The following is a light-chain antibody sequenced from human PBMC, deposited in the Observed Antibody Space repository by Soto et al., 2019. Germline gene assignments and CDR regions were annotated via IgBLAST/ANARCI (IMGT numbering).Light chain of an antibody. CDR2: GAS. Sequence: EIVLTQSPGTLSLSPGERATLSRRASQSVSSSYLAWYQQKPGQAPRLLIYGASSRATGIPDRFSGSGSGTDFPLTISRLEPEDFAVYYCQQYGSSPETFGQGTKVDIK. V-gene: IGKV3-20*01. CDR3: QQYGSSPET. J-gene: IGKJ1*01. CDR1: QSVSSSY.